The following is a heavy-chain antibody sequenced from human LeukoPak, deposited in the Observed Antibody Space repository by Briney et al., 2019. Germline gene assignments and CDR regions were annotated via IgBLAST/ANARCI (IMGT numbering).Heavy chain of an antibody. J-gene: IGHJ4*02. D-gene: IGHD1-26*01. CDR2: ISGSGGST. CDR1: GFTFSSYA. Sequence: GGPLRLSCAASGFTFSSYAMSWVRQAPGKGLEWVSAISGSGGSTYYADSVKGRFTISRDNSKNTLYLQMNSLRAEDTAVYYSAVGSYLGRNFDYWGQGTLVTVSS. CDR3: AVGSYLGRNFDY. V-gene: IGHV3-23*01.